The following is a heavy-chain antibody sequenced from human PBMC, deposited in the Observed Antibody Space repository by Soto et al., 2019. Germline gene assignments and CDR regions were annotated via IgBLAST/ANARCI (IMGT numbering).Heavy chain of an antibody. CDR2: IIPIFGTA. CDR3: ARDEDIVVVPAAIHYYYGMDV. CDR1: GGTFSSYA. J-gene: IGHJ6*02. V-gene: IGHV1-69*06. Sequence: ASVKVSCKASGGTFSSYAISWVRQAPGQGLEWMGGIIPIFGTASYAQKFQGRVTITADKSTSTAYMELSSLRSEDTAVYYCARDEDIVVVPAAIHYYYGMDVWGQGTTVTVSS. D-gene: IGHD2-2*02.